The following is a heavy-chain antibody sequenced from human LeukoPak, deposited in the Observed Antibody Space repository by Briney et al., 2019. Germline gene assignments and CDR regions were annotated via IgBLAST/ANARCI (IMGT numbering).Heavy chain of an antibody. CDR3: ARLGIYSYGYNFDY. Sequence: SETLSLTCTVSGGSISSSSYYWGWIRQPPGKRLEWIGSIYYSGSTYYNPSLKSRVTISVDTSKNQFSLKLSSVTAADTAVYYCARLGIYSYGYNFDYWGQGTLVTVSS. D-gene: IGHD5-18*01. J-gene: IGHJ4*02. CDR2: IYYSGST. V-gene: IGHV4-39*07. CDR1: GGSISSSSYY.